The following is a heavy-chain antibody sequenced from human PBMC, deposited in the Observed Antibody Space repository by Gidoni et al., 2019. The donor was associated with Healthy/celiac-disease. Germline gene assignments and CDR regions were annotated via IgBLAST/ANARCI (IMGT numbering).Heavy chain of an antibody. J-gene: IGHJ6*02. CDR1: GYTFTSYG. Sequence: QVHLVQSGAEVKKPGASVKVSCQASGYTFTSYGISWVRQAPGQGLEWMGWISAYNGNTNYAQKLQGRVTMTTDTSTSTAYMELRSLRSDDTAVYYCAREMWDGVVTTTGCMDVWGQGTTVTVSS. D-gene: IGHD3-3*01. CDR3: AREMWDGVVTTTGCMDV. V-gene: IGHV1-18*01. CDR2: ISAYNGNT.